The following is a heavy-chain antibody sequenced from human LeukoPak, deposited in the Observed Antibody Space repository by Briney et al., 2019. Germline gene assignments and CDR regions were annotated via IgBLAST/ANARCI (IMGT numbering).Heavy chain of an antibody. CDR2: ISGYGTDT. D-gene: IGHD4-23*01. V-gene: IGHV3-23*01. CDR1: GFTFDNCA. CDR3: ATTVLIPRSFDY. J-gene: IGHJ4*02. Sequence: AGGSLRLSCAASGFTFDNCAMNWVRQAPGKGLEGVAAISGYGTDTYYADSVKGRFTISRDNSKNTLYLQMNSLRAEDTAIYYCATTVLIPRSFDYWGQGTLVTVSS.